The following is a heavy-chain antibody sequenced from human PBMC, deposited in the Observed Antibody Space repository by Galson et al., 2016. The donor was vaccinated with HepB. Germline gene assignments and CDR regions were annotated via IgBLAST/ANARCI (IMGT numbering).Heavy chain of an antibody. CDR1: GFSLSTNGLG. J-gene: IGHJ5*01. CDR3: ARSRASISATGNWFGP. V-gene: IGHV2-5*02. D-gene: IGHD6-13*01. Sequence: ALVKPTQTLTLTCSFSGFSLSTNGLGVGWIRQPPGKALEWLARIYWADNKRHSPSLKNRPAITKDTSKNHVVLTMSNMDPVDTGTYYCARSRASISATGNWFGPWGQGSLVTVSS. CDR2: IYWADNK.